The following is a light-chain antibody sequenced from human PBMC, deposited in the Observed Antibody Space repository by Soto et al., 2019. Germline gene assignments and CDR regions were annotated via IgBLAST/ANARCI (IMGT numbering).Light chain of an antibody. V-gene: IGKV3-15*01. CDR1: QNVNSN. CDR2: GAY. J-gene: IGKJ4*01. Sequence: EIVMTQSPATVSVSPGERANLSCRASQNVNSNLAWYQQKPGQPPRLLIYGAYTRATGVPARFSGSGSGTEFTLTINSLQSEDFAVYYCQQYNSWPPLTFGGGTKVDIK. CDR3: QQYNSWPPLT.